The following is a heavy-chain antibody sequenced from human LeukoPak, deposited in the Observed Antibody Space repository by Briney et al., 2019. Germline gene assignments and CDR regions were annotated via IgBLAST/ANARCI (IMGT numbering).Heavy chain of an antibody. CDR3: ARVGFGPYYDILTGYRDY. CDR1: GFTVSSNY. CDR2: IYSGGST. Sequence: PGGSLRLSCAASGFTVSSNYMSWVHQAPGKGLEWVSVIYSGGSTYYADSVKGRFTISRDNSKNTLYLQMNSLRAEDTAVYYCARVGFGPYYDILTGYRDYWGQGTLVTVSS. V-gene: IGHV3-53*01. J-gene: IGHJ4*02. D-gene: IGHD3-9*01.